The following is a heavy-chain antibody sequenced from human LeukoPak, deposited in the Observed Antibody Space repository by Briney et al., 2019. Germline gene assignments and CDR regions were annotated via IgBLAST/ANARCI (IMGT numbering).Heavy chain of an antibody. D-gene: IGHD3-9*01. J-gene: IGHJ4*02. Sequence: PGGSLRLSCAASGFNFSSYGMHGLGPAPGKGLEGGAVISYDGSNKYYADSVKGRFTISRDNSKNTLYLQMNSLRAEDTAVYYCAKEATYYDILTGYRNEYYFDYWGQGTLVTVSS. CDR2: ISYDGSNK. V-gene: IGHV3-30*18. CDR1: GFNFSSYG. CDR3: AKEATYYDILTGYRNEYYFDY.